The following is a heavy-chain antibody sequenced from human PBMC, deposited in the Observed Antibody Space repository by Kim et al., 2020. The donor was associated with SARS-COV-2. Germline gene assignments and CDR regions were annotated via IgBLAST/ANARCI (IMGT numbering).Heavy chain of an antibody. D-gene: IGHD3-10*01. Sequence: SETLSLTCTVSGGSLSSSYRGWIRQPPGKGLEWMGFIYYSGSTNYNPPLKSRVTISVDTSKNQFSLKLSPVTAADTAVFYCASGDGEGGYYYYYGMDVWGQGTTVTVSS. CDR1: GGSLSSSY. CDR3: ASGDGEGGYYYYYGMDV. J-gene: IGHJ6*02. CDR2: IYYSGST. V-gene: IGHV4-59*13.